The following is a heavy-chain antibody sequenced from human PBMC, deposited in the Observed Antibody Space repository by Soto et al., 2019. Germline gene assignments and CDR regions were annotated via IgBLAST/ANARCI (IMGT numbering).Heavy chain of an antibody. J-gene: IGHJ3*02. CDR2: IYYSGST. CDR1: GGSISSSSYY. Sequence: QLQLQESGPGLVKPSETLSLTCTVSGGSISSSSYYWGWIRQPPGKGLEWIGSIYYSGSTYYNPSLTSRVTISVDTSKNQFSLKLSSVTAADTAVYYCARQATIFGVAHDAFDIWGQGTMVTVSS. CDR3: ARQATIFGVAHDAFDI. D-gene: IGHD3-3*01. V-gene: IGHV4-39*01.